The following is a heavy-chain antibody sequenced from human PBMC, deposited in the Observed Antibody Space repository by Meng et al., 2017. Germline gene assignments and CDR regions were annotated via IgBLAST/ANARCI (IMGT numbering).Heavy chain of an antibody. CDR3: AREPDIVVVPAAQPVWYFDL. CDR1: GGSISSYY. V-gene: IGHV4-59*01. Sequence: GSLRLSCTVSGGSISSYYWSWIRQPPGKGLEWIGYIYYSGSTNYNPSLKSRVTISVDTSKNQFSLKLSSVTAADSAVYYCAREPDIVVVPAAQPVWYFDLWGRGTLVTVSS. CDR2: IYYSGST. D-gene: IGHD2-2*01. J-gene: IGHJ2*01.